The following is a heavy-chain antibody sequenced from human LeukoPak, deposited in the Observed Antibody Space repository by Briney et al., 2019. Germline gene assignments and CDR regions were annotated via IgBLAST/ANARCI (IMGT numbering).Heavy chain of an antibody. Sequence: SETLSLTCTVSGDSISTGDYYWSWIRQPLGKGLECIGYIYYSGSTYYNPSLKSRVTISVDRSKNQFSLILNSVTAADTAVYYCARQFCSGGSCYSGLFDPWGQGTLVTVSS. CDR2: IYYSGST. V-gene: IGHV4-30-4*08. CDR3: ARQFCSGGSCYSGLFDP. CDR1: GDSISTGDYY. D-gene: IGHD2-15*01. J-gene: IGHJ5*02.